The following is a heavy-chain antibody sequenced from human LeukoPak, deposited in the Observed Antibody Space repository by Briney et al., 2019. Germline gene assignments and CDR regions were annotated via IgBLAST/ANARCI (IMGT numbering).Heavy chain of an antibody. V-gene: IGHV3-74*01. J-gene: IGHJ4*02. D-gene: IGHD3-3*01. CDR3: ARGPYYDSWSGAGY. CDR1: GLTFSSHW. Sequence: GGSLRLSCAASGLTFSSHWMHWVRQAPGKGLVWVSRITNDGSSTTYADSVKGRFTISRDNSKNTLYLQMNSLRAEDTAVYYCARGPYYDSWSGAGYWGQGTLVTVSS. CDR2: ITNDGSST.